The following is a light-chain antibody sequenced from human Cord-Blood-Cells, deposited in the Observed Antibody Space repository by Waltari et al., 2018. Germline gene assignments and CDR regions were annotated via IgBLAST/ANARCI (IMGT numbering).Light chain of an antibody. CDR3: QAWDSSTVV. CDR2: QDS. CDR1: KLGDKY. J-gene: IGLJ2*01. V-gene: IGLV3-1*01. Sequence: SYELTQPPSVSVFPGQPASITCAGEKLGDKYACWYQQKPGQSPVLVIYQDSKRPSGIPERVSGSNSGNTATLTISGTQAMDEADYYCQAWDSSTVVFGGETKLTVL.